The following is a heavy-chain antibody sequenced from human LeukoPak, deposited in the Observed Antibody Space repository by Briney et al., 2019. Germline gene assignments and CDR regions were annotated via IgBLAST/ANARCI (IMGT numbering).Heavy chain of an antibody. Sequence: SETLSLTCTVSGDSITSHYWSWVRQAPGKGLEWIGYIFYSGSTNYNPSLKSRVSISVDTSKNQFSLKLSSVTAADTAVYYCARTGSTVTMLYPFDHWGQGTLVTVSS. D-gene: IGHD4-17*01. CDR2: IFYSGST. CDR1: GDSITSHY. CDR3: ARTGSTVTMLYPFDH. J-gene: IGHJ4*02. V-gene: IGHV4-59*11.